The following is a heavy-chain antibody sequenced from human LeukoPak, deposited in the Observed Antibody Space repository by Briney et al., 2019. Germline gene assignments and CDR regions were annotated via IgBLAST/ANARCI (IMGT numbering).Heavy chain of an antibody. Sequence: GGSLRLSCAASGFTFDVYAMRWVRQAPGKGLEWVSGISWNSGSIGYADSVKGRFTISRDNAKNSLYLQMNSLRAEDTALYYCAKDHTVTFAFDIWGQGTMVTVSS. CDR1: GFTFDVYA. CDR3: AKDHTVTFAFDI. CDR2: ISWNSGSI. V-gene: IGHV3-9*01. D-gene: IGHD4-17*01. J-gene: IGHJ3*02.